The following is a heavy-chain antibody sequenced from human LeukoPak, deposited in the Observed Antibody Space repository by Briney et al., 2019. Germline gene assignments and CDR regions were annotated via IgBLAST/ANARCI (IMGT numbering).Heavy chain of an antibody. J-gene: IGHJ5*02. CDR3: AVHRTEAYFDP. Sequence: PGGSLRLSCAASGFTFSTFGIHWVRQAPGKGLEWVSIISFDGTNTYYADSVKGRFTISRDDSKNTVYLEMNSLKSEDTALYYCAVHRTEAYFDPWGPGTLVTVSS. D-gene: IGHD2-21*01. CDR2: ISFDGTNT. CDR1: GFTFSTFG. V-gene: IGHV3-30*03.